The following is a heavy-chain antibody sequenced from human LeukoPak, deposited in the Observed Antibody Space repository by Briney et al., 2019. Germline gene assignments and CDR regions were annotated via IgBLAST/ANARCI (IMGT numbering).Heavy chain of an antibody. CDR3: ARDYDASGSYSPVTDY. J-gene: IGHJ4*02. CDR1: GYTFTGYC. CDR2: ISANTGDT. V-gene: IGHV1-2*02. D-gene: IGHD3-10*01. Sequence: GSVKVSCKAAGYTFTGYCMHWVRQAPGQGLEWMGWISANTGDTNYAQKFQGRVTMTGDTSISTAYMELSRLRSDDTAVYYCARDYDASGSYSPVTDYWGQGTLVTVSS.